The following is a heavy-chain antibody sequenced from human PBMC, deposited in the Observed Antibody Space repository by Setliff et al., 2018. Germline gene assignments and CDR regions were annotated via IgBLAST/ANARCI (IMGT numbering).Heavy chain of an antibody. J-gene: IGHJ6*02. D-gene: IGHD3-22*01. Sequence: VKVSCKASGYTFTSYYMHWVRQAPGQGLEWMGIINPSGGSTSYAQKFQGRVTMTRDTSTSTVYMELSSLRSEDTAVYYCARVALESNDSSGYYSGENYYYGMDVWGQGTTVTVS. CDR2: INPSGGST. CDR3: ARVALESNDSSGYYSGENYYYGMDV. V-gene: IGHV1-46*01. CDR1: GYTFTSYY.